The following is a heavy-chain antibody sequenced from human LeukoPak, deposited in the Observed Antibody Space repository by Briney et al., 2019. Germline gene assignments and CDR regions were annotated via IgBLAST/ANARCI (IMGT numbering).Heavy chain of an antibody. Sequence: PSETLSLTCTVSGGSISSYYWSWIRQPAGKGLEWIGRIYTSGSTNYNPSLKSRVTMSVDTSKNQFSLKLSSVTAADTAVYYCARDSCSSTSCYYYYYYMDVWGEGTTVTVSS. CDR1: GGSISSYY. CDR3: ARDSCSSTSCYYYYYYMDV. J-gene: IGHJ6*03. D-gene: IGHD2-2*01. CDR2: IYTSGST. V-gene: IGHV4-4*07.